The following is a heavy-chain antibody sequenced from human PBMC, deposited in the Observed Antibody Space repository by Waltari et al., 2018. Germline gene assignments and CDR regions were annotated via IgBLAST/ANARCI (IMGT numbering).Heavy chain of an antibody. J-gene: IGHJ6*02. D-gene: IGHD3-16*01. Sequence: EVQLVETGGGLTQPGGSLRLSCAASGLSVSSNYISWVRQAPGRGRWWVSTIEEGGSAYYADSGKGRLTSSRDNSKNTVYLQMNSLRVDDTAVYYCARVWRNYHYYGMDVWGQGTTVTVSS. CDR1: GLSVSSNY. CDR3: ARVWRNYHYYGMDV. V-gene: IGHV3-53*02. CDR2: IEEGGSA.